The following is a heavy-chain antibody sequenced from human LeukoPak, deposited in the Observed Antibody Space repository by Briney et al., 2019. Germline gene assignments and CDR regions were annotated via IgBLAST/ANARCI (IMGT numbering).Heavy chain of an antibody. V-gene: IGHV4-34*01. CDR2: INHSGST. J-gene: IGHJ4*02. CDR1: GGSFSGYY. Sequence: KPSETLSLTCAVYGGSFSGYYWSWIRQPPGKGLEWIGEINHSGSTNYNPSLKSRVTISVDTSKNQFSLKLSSVTAADTAVYYCASLKAVAFVYWGQGTLVTVSS. CDR3: ASLKAVAFVY. D-gene: IGHD6-19*01.